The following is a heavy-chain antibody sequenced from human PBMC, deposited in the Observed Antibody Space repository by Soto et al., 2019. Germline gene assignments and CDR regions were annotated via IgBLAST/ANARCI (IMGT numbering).Heavy chain of an antibody. CDR3: TTERSTYYYGSGSYLYGMDV. J-gene: IGHJ6*02. CDR1: GFTFSNAW. Sequence: PVGSLRLSCAASGFTFSNAWMSWVRQAPGKGLEWVGRIKSKTDGGTTDYAAPVKGRFTISRDDSKNTLYLQMNSLKTEDTAVYYCTTERSTYYYGSGSYLYGMDVWGQGTTVTVSS. D-gene: IGHD3-10*01. CDR2: IKSKTDGGTT. V-gene: IGHV3-15*01.